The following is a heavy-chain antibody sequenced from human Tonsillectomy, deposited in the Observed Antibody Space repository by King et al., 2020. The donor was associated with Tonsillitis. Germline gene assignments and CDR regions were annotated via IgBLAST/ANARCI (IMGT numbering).Heavy chain of an antibody. D-gene: IGHD6-19*01. Sequence: VQLVESWGGVVQPGRSPRLSCAASGFTFSSYGIHWVCQALGEGLEWVAVISSDGSKNYYAYSVWGRFTISRDNSKNTLILQMNSLRADDTAVYYCGKARQWLVHYDYWGQGTLVTVSS. CDR2: ISSDGSKN. CDR1: GFTFSSYG. J-gene: IGHJ4*02. CDR3: GKARQWLVHYDY. V-gene: IGHV3-30*18.